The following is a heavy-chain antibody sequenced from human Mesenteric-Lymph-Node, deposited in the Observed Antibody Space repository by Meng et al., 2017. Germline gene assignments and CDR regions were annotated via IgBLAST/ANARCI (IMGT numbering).Heavy chain of an antibody. CDR2: ISYDGRDK. Sequence: GGSLRLSCAASGFTFNSYVMHWVRQAPGKGLECVAVISYDGRDKYYADSVKGRFTISRDNSESTLYLQMNSLRTEDTAVYYCARVAPTGYFDYWGQGTLVTVSS. J-gene: IGHJ4*02. V-gene: IGHV3-30*04. CDR1: GFTFNSYV. D-gene: IGHD3-10*01. CDR3: ARVAPTGYFDY.